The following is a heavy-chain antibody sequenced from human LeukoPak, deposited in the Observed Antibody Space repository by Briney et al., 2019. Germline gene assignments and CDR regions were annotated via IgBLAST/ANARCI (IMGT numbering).Heavy chain of an antibody. J-gene: IGHJ6*03. CDR2: INWNGGST. V-gene: IGHV3-20*04. D-gene: IGHD6-13*01. CDR3: GRKVGWDIRAAAGVDYYYYMDV. CDR1: GFTFDDYG. Sequence: GRSLRLSCAASGFTFDDYGMSWVPQAPGKGLEWVSGINWNGGSTGYADSVQGRFTISRDNAKNSLYLQMNSLRAEDTALYYCGRKVGWDIRAAAGVDYYYYMDVWGKGTTVTVSS.